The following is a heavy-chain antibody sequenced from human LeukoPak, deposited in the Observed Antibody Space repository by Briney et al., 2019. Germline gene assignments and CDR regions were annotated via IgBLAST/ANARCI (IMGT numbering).Heavy chain of an antibody. J-gene: IGHJ5*02. CDR3: ARYQEYYYDSSGYNWFDP. Sequence: SETLSLTCTVSGGSISSSSYYWGWIRQPPGKGLEWIGYIYYSGSTYYNPSLKSRVTISVDTSKNQFSLKLSSVTAADTAVYYCARYQEYYYDSSGYNWFDPWGQGTLVTVSS. D-gene: IGHD3-22*01. CDR1: GGSISSSSYY. V-gene: IGHV4-30-4*08. CDR2: IYYSGST.